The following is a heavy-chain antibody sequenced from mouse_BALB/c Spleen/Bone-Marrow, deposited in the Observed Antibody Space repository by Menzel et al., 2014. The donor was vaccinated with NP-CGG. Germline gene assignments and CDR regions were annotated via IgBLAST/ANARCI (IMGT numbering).Heavy chain of an antibody. CDR2: IWAGGST. Sequence: VQLQQSGPGLVAPSQSLSITCTVSGFSLTSYGVHWVRQPPGKVLEWLRVIWAGGSTNYNSALMSRLSISKDNSKSQVFLKMNSLQTDDTAMYYCARGSYYEGAMDYWGQGTSVTVSS. V-gene: IGHV2-9*02. CDR1: GFSLTSYG. J-gene: IGHJ4*01. D-gene: IGHD1-1*01. CDR3: ARGSYYEGAMDY.